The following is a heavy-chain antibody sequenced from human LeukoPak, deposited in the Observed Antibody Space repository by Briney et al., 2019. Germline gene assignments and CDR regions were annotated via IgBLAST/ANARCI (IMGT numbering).Heavy chain of an antibody. D-gene: IGHD6-19*01. V-gene: IGHV4-34*01. CDR2: INHSGST. CDR1: GGSFSGYY. J-gene: IGHJ4*02. Sequence: PSETLSLTCAVYGGSFSGYYWSWIRQPPGKGLEWIGKINHSGSTNYNPSLKSRVTISVDTSKNQFSLKLSSVTAADTAVYYCARRRVAVAGRYYFDYWGQGTLVTVSS. CDR3: ARRRVAVAGRYYFDY.